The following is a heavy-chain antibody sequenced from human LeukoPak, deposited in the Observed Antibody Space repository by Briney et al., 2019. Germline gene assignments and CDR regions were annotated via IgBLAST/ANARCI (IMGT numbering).Heavy chain of an antibody. CDR2: INAGNGNT. CDR1: GYTFTSYA. J-gene: IGHJ4*02. V-gene: IGHV1-3*01. D-gene: IGHD3-10*01. Sequence: ASVKVSCKASGYTFTSYAMHWVRQAPGQRLEWMGWINAGNGNTKYSQKFQGRVTITRDTSASTAYMELSSLRSEDTAVYYCARDPRLTMGFDYWGQGTLVTVSS. CDR3: ARDPRLTMGFDY.